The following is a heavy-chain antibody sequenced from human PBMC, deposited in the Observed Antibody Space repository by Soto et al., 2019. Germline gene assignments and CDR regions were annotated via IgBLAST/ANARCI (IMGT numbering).Heavy chain of an antibody. CDR1: GGSIGSSIYY. CDR2: IYYSGST. J-gene: IGHJ4*02. D-gene: IGHD3-3*01. CDR3: ARQYYDSPQAPWYSFAS. V-gene: IGHV4-39*01. Sequence: SETLSLTCTVSGGSIGSSIYYWGWIRQPPGKGLEWIGSIYYSGSTYYNPSLKSRVTISVDTSKNQFSLKLSSVTAADTAVYYCARQYYDSPQAPWYSFASGAQEPLVPVPS.